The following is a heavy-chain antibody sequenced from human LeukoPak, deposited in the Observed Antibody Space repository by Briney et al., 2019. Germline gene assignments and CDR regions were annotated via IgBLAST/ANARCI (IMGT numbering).Heavy chain of an antibody. Sequence: SETLSLTCAVYGGSFSGYYWSWIRQPPGKGLEWIANIYYGGTTYYNPSLKSRVTTFVDTSKNQFSLKVTSVIASDTAVYYCARGSPDYRGSGSFDYWGQGTLVTVSS. CDR1: GGSFSGYY. D-gene: IGHD3-10*01. CDR3: ARGSPDYRGSGSFDY. CDR2: IYYGGTT. J-gene: IGHJ4*02. V-gene: IGHV4-34*01.